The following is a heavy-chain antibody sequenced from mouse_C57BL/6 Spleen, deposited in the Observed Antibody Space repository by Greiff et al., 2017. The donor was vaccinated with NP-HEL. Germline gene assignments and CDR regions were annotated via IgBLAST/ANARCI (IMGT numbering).Heavy chain of an antibody. CDR3: ARGLRGYFDY. CDR1: GFTFRDYG. Sequence: EVHLVESGGGLVKPGGSLKLSCAASGFTFRDYGMHWVRQAPEKGLEWVAYISSGSSTIYYADTVKGRFTISRDNAKNTLFLQMTSLRSEDTAMYYCARGLRGYFDYWGQGTTLTVSS. J-gene: IGHJ2*01. V-gene: IGHV5-17*01. D-gene: IGHD2-4*01. CDR2: ISSGSSTI.